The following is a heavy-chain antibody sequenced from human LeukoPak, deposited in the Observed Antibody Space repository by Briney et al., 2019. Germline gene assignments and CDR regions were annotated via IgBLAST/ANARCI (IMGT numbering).Heavy chain of an antibody. Sequence: GGSLRLSCAASGFTFDDYGMSWVRQAPGKGLEWVSGINWNGGSTGYADSVQGRFTISRDNAKNSLYPQMNSLRAEDTALYYCAGDGYGDYWSDYWGQGTLVTVSS. CDR1: GFTFDDYG. D-gene: IGHD4-17*01. CDR3: AGDGYGDYWSDY. CDR2: INWNGGST. J-gene: IGHJ4*02. V-gene: IGHV3-20*04.